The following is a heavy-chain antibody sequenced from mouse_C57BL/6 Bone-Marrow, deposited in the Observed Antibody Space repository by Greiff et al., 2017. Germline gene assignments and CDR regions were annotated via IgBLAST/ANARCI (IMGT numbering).Heavy chain of an antibody. J-gene: IGHJ4*01. Sequence: QVQLQQSGAELVKPGASVKISCKASGYAFSTYWMSWVKQRPGKGLEWIGQLYPGDGDTNYNGKFKGKATLTADKSSSTAYMQLSSLTSEDAAVYFCARWDYGAMDYWGQGTSVTVSS. CDR2: LYPGDGDT. CDR1: GYAFSTYW. CDR3: ARWDYGAMDY. D-gene: IGHD1-1*01. V-gene: IGHV1-80*01.